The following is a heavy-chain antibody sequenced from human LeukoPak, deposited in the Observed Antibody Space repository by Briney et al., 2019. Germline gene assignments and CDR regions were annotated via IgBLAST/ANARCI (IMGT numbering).Heavy chain of an antibody. CDR3: ARHDPNCGDDSSGYYLGY. D-gene: IGHD3-22*01. Sequence: SETLSLTCTVSGGSISSYYWSWIRQPPGKGLEWIGYIYYSGSTNYNPSLKSRVTISVDTSKNQFSLKLSSVTAADTAVYYCARHDPNCGDDSSGYYLGYWGQGTLVTVSS. J-gene: IGHJ4*02. CDR2: IYYSGST. V-gene: IGHV4-59*08. CDR1: GGSISSYY.